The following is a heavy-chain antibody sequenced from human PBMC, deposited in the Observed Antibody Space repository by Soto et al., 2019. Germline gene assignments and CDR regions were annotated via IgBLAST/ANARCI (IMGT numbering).Heavy chain of an antibody. V-gene: IGHV1-2*02. CDR1: GYTFTVYY. J-gene: IGHJ6*02. CDR2: INPNSGGT. D-gene: IGHD3-10*01. Sequence: ASVKVSCKASGYTFTVYYMHWVRQAPGQGLEWMGWINPNSGGTNYAQKFQGRVTMTRDTSISTAYMELSRLRSDDTAVYYCARDRYLVMVRGVTMDVWGQGTTVTRSS. CDR3: ARDRYLVMVRGVTMDV.